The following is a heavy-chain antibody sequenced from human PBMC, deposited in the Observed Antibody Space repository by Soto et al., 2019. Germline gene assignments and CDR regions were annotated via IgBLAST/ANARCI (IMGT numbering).Heavy chain of an antibody. D-gene: IGHD3-22*01. CDR1: GFTYSSYA. V-gene: IGHV3-23*01. CDR3: AKVPFYYYDSSGYPDY. Sequence: GGSLRLSCAASGFTYSSYAMSWVRQSPGKGLEWVSAISGSGGSTYYADSVKGRFTISRDNSKNTLYLQMNSLRAEDTAVYYCAKVPFYYYDSSGYPDYWGQGTLVNVSS. J-gene: IGHJ4*02. CDR2: ISGSGGST.